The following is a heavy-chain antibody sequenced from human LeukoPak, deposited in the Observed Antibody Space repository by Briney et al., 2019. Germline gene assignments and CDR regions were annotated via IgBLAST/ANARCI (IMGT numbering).Heavy chain of an antibody. V-gene: IGHV3-7*03. Sequence: GGSLRLSCAASGFTFSSCWLSWVRQAPGMGLEWVASIKQDGSEKYYVDSVKGRFTISRDNAKNSLYLQMNSLRAGDTAVYYCARESHSSGWYLDYWGQGTLVTVSS. CDR1: GFTFSSCW. CDR3: ARESHSSGWYLDY. J-gene: IGHJ4*02. CDR2: IKQDGSEK. D-gene: IGHD6-19*01.